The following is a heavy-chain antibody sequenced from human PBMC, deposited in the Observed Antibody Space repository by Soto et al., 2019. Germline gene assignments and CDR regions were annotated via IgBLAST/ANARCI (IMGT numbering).Heavy chain of an antibody. V-gene: IGHV1-2*02. CDR2: INPNSGGT. CDR1: GYTFLGYY. D-gene: IGHD3-9*01. Sequence: QVQLVQSGAEVKKPGASVKVSCKASGYTFLGYYMHWVRQAPGQGLEWMGWINPNSGGTNYAQNFQGRVTMTRDTSSYTAYMELNRLRSDDTAVYYCARDSYYDILTGYSRNAFDMWGPGTIVTVSS. J-gene: IGHJ3*02. CDR3: ARDSYYDILTGYSRNAFDM.